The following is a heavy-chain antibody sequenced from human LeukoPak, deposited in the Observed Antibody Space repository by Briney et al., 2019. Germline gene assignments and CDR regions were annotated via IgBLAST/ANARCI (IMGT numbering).Heavy chain of an antibody. CDR2: ISGSGGST. V-gene: IGHV3-23*01. J-gene: IGHJ4*02. D-gene: IGHD2-8*01. Sequence: GGSLRLSCAASGFTFSSYAMSWVRQAPGKGLEWVSAISGSGGSTYYADSVKGRFTISRDNSKNTLYLQTNSLRAEDTAVYYCAKDREYCTNGVCYIDYWGQGTLVTVSS. CDR1: GFTFSSYA. CDR3: AKDREYCTNGVCYIDY.